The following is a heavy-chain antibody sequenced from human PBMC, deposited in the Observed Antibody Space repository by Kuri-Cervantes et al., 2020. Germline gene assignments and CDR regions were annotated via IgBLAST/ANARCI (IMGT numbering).Heavy chain of an antibody. CDR2: IIPIFGTA. CDR1: GGTFSSYA. D-gene: IGHD4-17*01. Sequence: SVKVSCKASGGTFSSYAISWVRQAPGQGLEWMGGIIPIFGTANYAQKFQGRVTITADKSTSTAYMELSSLRSEDTAVYYCARGPHYGDYVVFNAFGIWGQGTMVTVSS. J-gene: IGHJ3*02. V-gene: IGHV1-69*06. CDR3: ARGPHYGDYVVFNAFGI.